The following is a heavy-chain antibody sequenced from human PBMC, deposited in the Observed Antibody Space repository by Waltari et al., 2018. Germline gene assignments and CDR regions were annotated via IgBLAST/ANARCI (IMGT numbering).Heavy chain of an antibody. CDR1: GSTFSGSA. D-gene: IGHD3-3*01. J-gene: IGHJ4*02. V-gene: IGHV3-7*03. CDR3: ARHRLRNFWSGYSEGYFDY. Sequence: EVQLVESGGGFVQPGGSLKLSCAASGSTFSGSAMHWVRQAPGKGLEWVANIKQDGSEKYYVDSVKGRFTISRDNAKNSLYLQMNSLRAEDTAVYYCARHRLRNFWSGYSEGYFDYWGQGTLVTVSS. CDR2: IKQDGSEK.